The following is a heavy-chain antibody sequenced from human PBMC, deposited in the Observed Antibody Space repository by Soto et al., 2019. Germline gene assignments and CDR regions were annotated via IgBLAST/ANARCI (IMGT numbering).Heavy chain of an antibody. D-gene: IGHD3-16*01. Sequence: SVYVFCRTSGGSFSSSCISWVRQAPGQWLELVGGIIPIFVTSHYAQKFQGRVTITADESTNTAYMELSSLTSEDTAVYYCARGRVYNDYNDYARVGVEVDYGGRGTMVEVSS. CDR3: ARGRVYNDYNDYARVGVEVDY. CDR2: IIPIFVTS. CDR1: GGSFSSSC. V-gene: IGHV1-69*13. J-gene: IGHJ4*02.